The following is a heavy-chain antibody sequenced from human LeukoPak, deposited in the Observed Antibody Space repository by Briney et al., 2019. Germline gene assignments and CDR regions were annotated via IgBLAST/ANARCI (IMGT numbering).Heavy chain of an antibody. CDR2: MNPNSGNT. V-gene: IGHV1-8*01. CDR3: ARVIPAAMLHLLGWFDP. CDR1: GYTFTSYD. J-gene: IGHJ5*02. Sequence: GASVKVSCKASGYTFTSYDINWVRQATGQGLEWMGWMNPNSGNTGYAQKFQGRVTMTRNTSISTAYMELSSLRSEDTAVYYCARVIPAAMLHLLGWFDPWGQGTLVTVSS. D-gene: IGHD2-2*01.